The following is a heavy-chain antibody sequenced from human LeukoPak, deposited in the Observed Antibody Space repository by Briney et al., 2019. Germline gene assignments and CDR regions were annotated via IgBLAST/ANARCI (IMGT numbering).Heavy chain of an antibody. CDR2: INYSGST. D-gene: IGHD3-3*01. CDR3: ARTGLSYYDFWSGYYDY. Sequence: PSETLSLTCAVYGGSFSGYYWSWIRQPPGKGLEWIGEINYSGSTNYNPSLKSRVTISVDTSKNQFSLKLSSVTAADTAVYYCARTGLSYYDFWSGYYDYWGQGTLVTVSS. V-gene: IGHV4-34*01. CDR1: GGSFSGYY. J-gene: IGHJ4*02.